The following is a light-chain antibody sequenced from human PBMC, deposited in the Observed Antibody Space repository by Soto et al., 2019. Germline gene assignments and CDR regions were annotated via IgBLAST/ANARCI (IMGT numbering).Light chain of an antibody. Sequence: EIVLTQSPGTLSLSPGERATLSCRASQSVNSNYLAWYQQRPGQAPGLLIYGASNRATGIPDRFSGSGSGTDFTLTISRLEPEDFAVYYCQYYGSSSFPFGPGTKVDIK. V-gene: IGKV3-20*01. J-gene: IGKJ3*01. CDR3: QYYGSSSFP. CDR2: GAS. CDR1: QSVNSNY.